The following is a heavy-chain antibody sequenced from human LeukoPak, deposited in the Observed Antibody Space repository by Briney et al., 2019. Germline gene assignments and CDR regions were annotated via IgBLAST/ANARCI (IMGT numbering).Heavy chain of an antibody. CDR1: GFTVSSNY. D-gene: IGHD3-3*01. CDR2: IYSGGST. Sequence: GGSLRLSCAASGFTVSSNYMSWVRQAPGKRLKWVSVIYSGGSTYYADSVKGRFTISRDNSKNTLYLQMNSLRAEDTAVYYCARDFDSYNWFDPWGQGTLVTVSS. V-gene: IGHV3-66*02. CDR3: ARDFDSYNWFDP. J-gene: IGHJ5*02.